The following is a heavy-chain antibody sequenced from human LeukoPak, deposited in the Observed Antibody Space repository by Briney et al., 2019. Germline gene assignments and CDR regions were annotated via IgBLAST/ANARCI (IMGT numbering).Heavy chain of an antibody. CDR2: MNPNSGST. V-gene: IGHV1-8*03. J-gene: IGHJ3*02. CDR3: ARDGWDDAFDI. CDR1: GYTFTSYD. Sequence: GSSVKVSCKASGYTFTSYDINWVRQATGQGLEWMGWMNPNSGSTGYAQKFQGRVTITRNTSISTAYMELSSLRSEDTAVYYCARDGWDDAFDIWGQGTMVTVSS. D-gene: IGHD1-26*01.